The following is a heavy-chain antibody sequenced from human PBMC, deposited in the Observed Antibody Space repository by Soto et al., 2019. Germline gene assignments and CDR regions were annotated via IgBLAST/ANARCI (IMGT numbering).Heavy chain of an antibody. Sequence: GGSLRLSCAASGFTFSSYAMSWVRQAPGKGLEWASAISGSGGSAYYADSVKGRFTISRDNSKNTLYLQMNSLRAEDTAVYYCEKLEQLLPFDYWGQGTLVTVSS. D-gene: IGHD2-2*01. CDR2: ISGSGGSA. J-gene: IGHJ4*02. CDR3: EKLEQLLPFDY. V-gene: IGHV3-23*01. CDR1: GFTFSSYA.